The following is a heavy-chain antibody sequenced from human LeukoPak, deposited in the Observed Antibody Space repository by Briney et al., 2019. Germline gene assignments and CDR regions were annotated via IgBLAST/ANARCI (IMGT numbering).Heavy chain of an antibody. D-gene: IGHD2-15*01. V-gene: IGHV3-23*01. J-gene: IGHJ4*02. Sequence: GGSLRLSCAASGFTFSSSAMSWVRQAPGKGLEWVSAISNNGGYTYYADSVQGRFTISRDNSKSTLCLQMNSLKAEDTAVYYCAKQLGYCSDGSCYFPYWGRGTLVTVSS. CDR3: AKQLGYCSDGSCYFPY. CDR1: GFTFSSSA. CDR2: ISNNGGYT.